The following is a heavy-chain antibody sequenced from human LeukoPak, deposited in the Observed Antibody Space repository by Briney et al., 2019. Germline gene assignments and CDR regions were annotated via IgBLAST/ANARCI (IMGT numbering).Heavy chain of an antibody. D-gene: IGHD5-12*01. CDR1: GGSFSGYY. CDR2: INHSGST. Sequence: SETLSLTCAVYGGSFSGYYWSWLRQPPGKGLEWVGEINHSGSTNYNPSLKSRVTISVATSKNQFSLKLSSVTAADTAVYYCARRGYDHSGYYYGMDVWGKGTTVTVSS. J-gene: IGHJ6*04. CDR3: ARRGYDHSGYYYGMDV. V-gene: IGHV4-34*01.